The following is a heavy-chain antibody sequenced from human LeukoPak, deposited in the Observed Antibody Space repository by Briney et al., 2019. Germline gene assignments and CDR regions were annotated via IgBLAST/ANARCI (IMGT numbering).Heavy chain of an antibody. J-gene: IGHJ4*02. Sequence: GGSLRLSCAASGFTFSSYAMSWVRQAPGKGLEWVSAISGSGGSTYYAGSVKGRFTISRDNSKNTLYLQMNSLRAEDTAVYYCAKGPHYDILTGYFDYWGQGTLVTVSS. D-gene: IGHD3-9*01. CDR1: GFTFSSYA. CDR3: AKGPHYDILTGYFDY. CDR2: ISGSGGST. V-gene: IGHV3-23*01.